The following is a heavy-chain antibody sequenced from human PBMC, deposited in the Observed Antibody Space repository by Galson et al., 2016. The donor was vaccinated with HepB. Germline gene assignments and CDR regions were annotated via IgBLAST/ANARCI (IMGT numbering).Heavy chain of an antibody. CDR3: AGDYGAHDWPRFDP. CDR1: GYTFSSYG. CDR2: ISGNNGNR. Sequence: SVKVSCKASGYTFSSYGISWVRQAPGQGLEWMGWISGNNGNRYFAQKFQGGVNMTTDTSTRVAYMELRSLRPDDTAVYYCAGDYGAHDWPRFDPWGQGTLVTVST. J-gene: IGHJ5*02. V-gene: IGHV1-18*01. D-gene: IGHD4/OR15-4a*01.